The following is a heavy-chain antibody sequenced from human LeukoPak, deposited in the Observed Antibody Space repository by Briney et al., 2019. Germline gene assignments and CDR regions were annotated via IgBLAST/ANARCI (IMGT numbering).Heavy chain of an antibody. CDR2: ISGSGGST. V-gene: IGHV3-23*01. J-gene: IGHJ1*01. Sequence: PGASLRLSCAASGFTFSSYAMSWVRQAPGKGLEWVSAISGSGGSTYYADSVKGRSTISRDNSMNTLYLQMNSLRAEDTAVYYCAKHLTYYYDSSGKREYFQHWGQGTLVTVSS. CDR3: AKHLTYYYDSSGKREYFQH. D-gene: IGHD3-22*01. CDR1: GFTFSSYA.